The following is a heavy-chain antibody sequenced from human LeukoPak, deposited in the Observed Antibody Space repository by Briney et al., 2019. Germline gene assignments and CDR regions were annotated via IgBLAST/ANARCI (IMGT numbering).Heavy chain of an antibody. D-gene: IGHD3-22*01. J-gene: IGHJ4*02. CDR1: GFTFSSYA. Sequence: GGSLRLSCAASGFTFSSYAMNWVRQAPGKGLEWVSGLSGSGGSTYYADSVKGRFTISRDNSKNTLYLQMNSLRAEDTAVYYCAKSNYYVSSGRSGEDYWGQGTLVTVSS. CDR2: LSGSGGST. V-gene: IGHV3-23*01. CDR3: AKSNYYVSSGRSGEDY.